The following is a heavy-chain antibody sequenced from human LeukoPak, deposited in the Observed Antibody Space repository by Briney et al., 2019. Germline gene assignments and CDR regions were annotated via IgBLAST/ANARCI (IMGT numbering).Heavy chain of an antibody. CDR2: IIPIFGTA. CDR1: GGTFSSYA. V-gene: IGHV1-69*05. D-gene: IGHD3-22*01. Sequence: SVKVSCKASGGTFSSYAISWVRQAPGQGLEWMGGIIPIFGTANYAQKFQGRVTITTDESTSTAYMELSSLRSEDTAVYYCARSAYYYDSSGYYYLPDYWGQGTLVTVSS. J-gene: IGHJ4*02. CDR3: ARSAYYYDSSGYYYLPDY.